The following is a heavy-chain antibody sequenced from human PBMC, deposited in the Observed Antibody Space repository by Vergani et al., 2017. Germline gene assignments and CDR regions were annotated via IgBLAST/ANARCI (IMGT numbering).Heavy chain of an antibody. J-gene: IGHJ6*03. CDR3: AXSSSSWYSYYYMDV. CDR1: GFSFGDYA. CDR2: ISPDGSAT. Sequence: EVQLVESGGGLVPPGRSLRLSCAASGFSFGDYAMTWVRQAPGKGLEWVAHISPDGSATSYVDSVKGRFTISRDNAKNSLYLQMNSLRAEDTAVYYCAXSSSSWYSYYYMDVWGKGTTVTVSS. V-gene: IGHV3-7*01. D-gene: IGHD6-13*01.